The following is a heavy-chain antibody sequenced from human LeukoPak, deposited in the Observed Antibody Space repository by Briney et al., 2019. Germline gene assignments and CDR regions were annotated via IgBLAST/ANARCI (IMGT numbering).Heavy chain of an antibody. CDR3: ARDRTSQTFDP. CDR2: IYPKSGAT. D-gene: IGHD6-6*01. CDR1: GYTFTDYY. Sequence: ASVKVSCKASGYTFTDYYMHWVRQAPGQGLEWVGWIYPKSGATNYAQRFQGRVTITRDTSISTAYMELNSLSSDDTAVYYCARDRTSQTFDPWGQGTLVTVSS. J-gene: IGHJ5*02. V-gene: IGHV1-2*02.